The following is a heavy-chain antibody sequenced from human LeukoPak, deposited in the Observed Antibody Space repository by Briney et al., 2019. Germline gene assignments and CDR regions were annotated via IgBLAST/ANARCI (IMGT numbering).Heavy chain of an antibody. CDR3: ARHDYYYGSGSADC. Sequence: SETLSPTCTVSGGSISSSSYYWGWIRQPPGKGLEWIGTIFYSGSTYYNPSLKSRVTISVDTSKNQFSLKLNSVTAADTAVYYCARHDYYYGSGSADCWGQGILVTVSS. CDR1: GGSISSSSYY. CDR2: IFYSGST. J-gene: IGHJ4*02. D-gene: IGHD3-10*01. V-gene: IGHV4-39*01.